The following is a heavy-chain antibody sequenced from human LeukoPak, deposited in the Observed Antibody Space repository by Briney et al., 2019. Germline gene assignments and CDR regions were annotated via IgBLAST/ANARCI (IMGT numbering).Heavy chain of an antibody. V-gene: IGHV4-4*07. J-gene: IGHJ4*02. D-gene: IGHD3/OR15-3a*01. Sequence: SETLSLTCTVSGGSISSYYWSWIRQPAGKGLEWIGRIYTSGSTNYNPSLKSRVTISIDTSKNQISLRLTSVTATDTAMYYCARQTGSGLFTLPGGQGTLVTVSS. CDR3: ARQTGSGLFTLP. CDR1: GGSISSYY. CDR2: IYTSGST.